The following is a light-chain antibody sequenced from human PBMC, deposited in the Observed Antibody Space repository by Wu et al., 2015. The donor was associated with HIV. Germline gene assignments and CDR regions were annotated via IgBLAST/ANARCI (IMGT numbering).Light chain of an antibody. V-gene: IGKV3-11*01. CDR1: QSVSSY. CDR3: QQRSNWPVT. CDR2: DAS. J-gene: IGKJ1*01. Sequence: EIVLTQSPATLSLSPGERATLSCRASQSVSSYLAWYQQKPGQAPRLLIYDASNRATGIPARFSGSGSGTDFTLTISSLEPEDFAVYYCQQRSNWPVTFGQGTKGGNQ.